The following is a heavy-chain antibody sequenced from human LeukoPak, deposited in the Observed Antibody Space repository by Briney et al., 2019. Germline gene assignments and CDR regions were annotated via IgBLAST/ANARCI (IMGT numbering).Heavy chain of an antibody. V-gene: IGHV4-38-2*02. D-gene: IGHD4-17*01. CDR2: IYHGGST. CDR1: DYPISSGYY. CDR3: ARVGDYGDYVNWFDP. J-gene: IGHJ5*02. Sequence: SETLSLTCTVSDYPISSGYYWGWIRQPPGKGLEWIGSIYHGGSTYYNPSLKSRVTISVDTSKNQFSLKVKSVTVADTAVYYCARVGDYGDYVNWFDPWGQGTLVTVSS.